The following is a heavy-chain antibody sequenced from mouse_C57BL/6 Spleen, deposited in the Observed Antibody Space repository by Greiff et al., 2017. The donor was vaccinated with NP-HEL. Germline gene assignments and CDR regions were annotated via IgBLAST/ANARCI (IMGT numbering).Heavy chain of an antibody. V-gene: IGHV1-64*01. CDR2: IHPNSGST. CDR3: AREGSMVTPYAMDH. Sequence: QVQLQQPGAELVKPGASVKLSCKASGYTFTSYWMHWVKQRPGQGLEWIGMIHPNSGSTNYNEKFKSKATLTVDKSSSTAYMQLSSLTSEDSAVYYCAREGSMVTPYAMDHWGQGTSVTVSS. D-gene: IGHD2-2*01. J-gene: IGHJ4*01. CDR1: GYTFTSYW.